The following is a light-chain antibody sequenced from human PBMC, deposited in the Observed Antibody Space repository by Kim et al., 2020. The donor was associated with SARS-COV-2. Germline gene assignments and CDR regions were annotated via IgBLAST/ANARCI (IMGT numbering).Light chain of an antibody. CDR1: SLRSYY. CDR3: NSRDSSGNHLRV. J-gene: IGLJ3*02. V-gene: IGLV3-19*01. CDR2: GKN. Sequence: SSELTQDPAVSVALGQTVRITCQGDSLRSYYASWYQQKPGQAPVLVIYGKNNRPSGIPDRFSGSSSGNTASLTITGAQAEDEDDYSCNSRDSSGNHLRVF.